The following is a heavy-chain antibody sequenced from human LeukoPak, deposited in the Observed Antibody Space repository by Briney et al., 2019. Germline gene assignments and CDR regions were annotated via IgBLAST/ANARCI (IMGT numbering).Heavy chain of an antibody. Sequence: GGSLRLSCAGSGFTFSNYAMTWVRQAPGKGLEWVSSVSGSGRNTFYPDSVEGRSTISRDNSKNTVYLQMNSLRADDTAVYYCVKSRRVGANQRGLFDNWGQGTLVTVSP. CDR1: GFTFSNYA. J-gene: IGHJ4*02. CDR2: VSGSGRNT. CDR3: VKSRRVGANQRGLFDN. D-gene: IGHD1-26*01. V-gene: IGHV3-23*01.